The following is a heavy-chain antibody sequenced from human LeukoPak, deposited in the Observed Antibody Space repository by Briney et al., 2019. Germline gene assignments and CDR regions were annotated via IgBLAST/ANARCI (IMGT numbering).Heavy chain of an antibody. CDR2: INISGSAI. CDR1: GFTFSSYE. Sequence: GGSLRLSCAASGFTFSSYEMNWVRQAPGKGLEWVSYINISGSAIYYADSVKGRFTISRDNAKNSLYLQMNSLRAEDTAVYYCAELGSTMIVGVWGKGTTVTISS. J-gene: IGHJ6*04. D-gene: IGHD3-22*01. CDR3: AELGSTMIVGV. V-gene: IGHV3-48*03.